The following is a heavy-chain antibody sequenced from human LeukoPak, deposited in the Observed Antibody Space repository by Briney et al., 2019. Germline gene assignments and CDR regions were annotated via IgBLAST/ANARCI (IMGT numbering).Heavy chain of an antibody. CDR2: ISSSSSYI. D-gene: IGHD3-16*01. Sequence: GGSLRLSCAASGFTFSSYSMNWVRQAPGKGLEWVSSISSSSSYISYADSVKGRFTISRDNAKNTLYLQMNNLRAEDTAVYYCARDTETSTMINFYYGMDVWGQGTTVTVSS. CDR3: ARDTETSTMINFYYGMDV. J-gene: IGHJ6*02. CDR1: GFTFSSYS. V-gene: IGHV3-21*06.